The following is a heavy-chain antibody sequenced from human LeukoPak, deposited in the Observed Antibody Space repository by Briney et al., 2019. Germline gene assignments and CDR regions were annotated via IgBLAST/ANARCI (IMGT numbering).Heavy chain of an antibody. V-gene: IGHV1-8*01. CDR2: MNPNSGNT. Sequence: ASVKVSCKASGYTFTSYDINWVRQATGQGLEWMGWMNPNSGNTGYAQKFQGRVTMTRNTSISTAYMELSSLRSEDTAVYYCAGGNPDYYYYYMDVWGKGTTVTISS. CDR1: GYTFTSYD. CDR3: AGGNPDYYYYYMDV. J-gene: IGHJ6*03.